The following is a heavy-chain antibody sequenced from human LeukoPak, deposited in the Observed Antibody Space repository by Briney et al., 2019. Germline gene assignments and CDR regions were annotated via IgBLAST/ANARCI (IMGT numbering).Heavy chain of an antibody. CDR1: GFTLNYYY. J-gene: IGHJ4*02. V-gene: IGHV3-11*01. CDR2: SSSSGSTI. CDR3: ARRRDFIDY. Sequence: GSLRLSFAGSGFTLNYYYMSLIRQAPGKGLEWVSYSSSSGSTIYYADSVKGRFAISRDNAKNSLYLQMNSLRAEDTAVYYCARRRDFIDYWGQGTLVTVSS. D-gene: IGHD3/OR15-3a*01.